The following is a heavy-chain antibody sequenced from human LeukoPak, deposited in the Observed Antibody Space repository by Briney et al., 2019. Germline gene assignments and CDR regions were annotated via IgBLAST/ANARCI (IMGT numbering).Heavy chain of an antibody. Sequence: PGGSLRLSCAASGFTFSSYGMSWVRQAPGKGLEWVSAISGSGGSTYYADSVKGRFTISRDNSKNTLYLQMNSLRAEDTAVYYCAKGYSGYEPHNWYGSSVEYYYYMDVWGKGTTVTVSS. CDR1: GFTFSSYG. CDR3: AKGYSGYEPHNWYGSSVEYYYYMDV. J-gene: IGHJ6*03. D-gene: IGHD5-12*01. CDR2: ISGSGGST. V-gene: IGHV3-23*01.